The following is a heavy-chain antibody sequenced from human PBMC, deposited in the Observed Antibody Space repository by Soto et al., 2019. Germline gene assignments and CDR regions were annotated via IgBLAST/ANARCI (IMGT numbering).Heavy chain of an antibody. J-gene: IGHJ5*02. V-gene: IGHV4-34*01. CDR1: GGSFSGYY. Sequence: QVQLQQWGAGLLKPSETLSLTCAVYGGSFSGYYWSWIRQPPGKGLEWIGEINHSGSTNYNPSLKGRVTISVDTSKNQFSLKLSSVTAADTAVYYCARGEGRIAVAGNETNWFDPWGQGTLVTVSS. D-gene: IGHD6-19*01. CDR2: INHSGST. CDR3: ARGEGRIAVAGNETNWFDP.